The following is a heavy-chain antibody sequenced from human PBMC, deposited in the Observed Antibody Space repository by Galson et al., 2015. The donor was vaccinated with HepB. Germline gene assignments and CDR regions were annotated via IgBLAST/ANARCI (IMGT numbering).Heavy chain of an antibody. D-gene: IGHD3-10*01. CDR1: GYSFTSYW. CDR2: IDPSDSYT. V-gene: IGHV5-10-1*01. CDR3: ASSGGLPRRSYYYYMDV. Sequence: QSGAEVKKPGESLRISCKGSGYSFTSYWISWVRQMPGKGLEWMGRIDPSDSYTNYSPSFQGHVTISADKSISTAYLQWSSLKASDTAVYYCASSGGLPRRSYYYYMDVWGKGTTVTVSS. J-gene: IGHJ6*03.